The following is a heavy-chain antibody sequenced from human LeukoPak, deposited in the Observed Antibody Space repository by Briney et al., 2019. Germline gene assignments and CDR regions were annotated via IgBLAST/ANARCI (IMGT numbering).Heavy chain of an antibody. CDR1: GFTFSNYA. D-gene: IGHD6-13*01. J-gene: IGHJ4*02. CDR3: ARTNLAAAGPFDY. Sequence: GGSLRLSCAASGFTFSNYAMHWVRQAPGKGLEWVAVISYDGSNKYYADSVKGRFTISRDNSKNTLYLQMNSLRAEDTAVYYCARTNLAAAGPFDYWGQGTLVTVSS. V-gene: IGHV3-30*14. CDR2: ISYDGSNK.